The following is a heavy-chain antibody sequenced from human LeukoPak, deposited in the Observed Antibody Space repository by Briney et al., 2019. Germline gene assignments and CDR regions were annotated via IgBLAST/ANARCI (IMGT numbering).Heavy chain of an antibody. CDR1: GGSFSGYY. Sequence: PSETLSLTCAAYGGSFSGYYWSWIRQPPGKGLEWVGEINHSGSTNYNPSLKSRVTISVDTSKNQFSLKLSSVTAADTAVYYCARAYCSSTSCYLNWFDPWGQGTLVTVSS. J-gene: IGHJ5*02. V-gene: IGHV4-34*01. CDR2: INHSGST. CDR3: ARAYCSSTSCYLNWFDP. D-gene: IGHD2-2*01.